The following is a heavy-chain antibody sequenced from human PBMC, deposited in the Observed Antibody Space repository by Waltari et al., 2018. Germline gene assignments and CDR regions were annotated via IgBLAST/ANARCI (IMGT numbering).Heavy chain of an antibody. CDR1: GGTFSSYA. J-gene: IGHJ4*02. D-gene: IGHD2-15*01. CDR3: ARGDPNCSGGSCYSDFFDY. CDR2: FIPILGIA. V-gene: IGHV1-69*04. Sequence: QVQLVQSGAEVKKPGSSVKVSCKASGGTFSSYAISWVRQAPGQGLEWMGRFIPILGIANYAQKFQGRVTITADESTSTAYMELSSLRSEDTAVYYCARGDPNCSGGSCYSDFFDYWGQGTLVTVSS.